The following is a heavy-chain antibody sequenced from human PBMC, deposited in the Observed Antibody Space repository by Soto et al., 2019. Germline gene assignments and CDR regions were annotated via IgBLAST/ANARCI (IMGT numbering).Heavy chain of an antibody. J-gene: IGHJ6*02. Sequence: QVQLQESGPGLVKPSGTLSLTCAVSGGSISSSNWWSWVRQPPGKGLECIGEIYHSGSTNYNPSLKSRVTISVDKSKNQFSLKLSSVTAADTAVYYCARDPTIGSSPLGYGMDVWGQGTTVTVSS. CDR2: IYHSGST. CDR1: GGSISSSNW. CDR3: ARDPTIGSSPLGYGMDV. V-gene: IGHV4-4*02. D-gene: IGHD6-6*01.